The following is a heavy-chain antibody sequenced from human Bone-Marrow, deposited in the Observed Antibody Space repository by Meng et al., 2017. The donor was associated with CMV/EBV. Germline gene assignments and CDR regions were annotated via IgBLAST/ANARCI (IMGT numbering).Heavy chain of an antibody. D-gene: IGHD3-3*01. CDR3: ARGRSYYDFWSGYYRNWFDP. Sequence: SETLSLTCAVYGGSFSGYYWSWIRQPPGKGLEWIGEINHSGSTNYNPSLKSRVTISVDTSKNQFPLKLSPVTAADTAVYYCARGRSYYDFWSGYYRNWFDPWGQGTLVTGYS. CDR2: INHSGST. V-gene: IGHV4-34*01. CDR1: GGSFSGYY. J-gene: IGHJ5*02.